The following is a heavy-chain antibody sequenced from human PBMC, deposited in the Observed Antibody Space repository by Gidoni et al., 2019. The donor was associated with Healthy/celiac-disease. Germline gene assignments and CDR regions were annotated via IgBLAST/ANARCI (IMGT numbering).Heavy chain of an antibody. CDR2: INPSGGST. Sequence: QVQLVQSGAEVKKPGASVKVSCKASGYTFTSYYLPWGRQAPGHGLEWMGIINPSGGSTSYAQKFQGRVTMTRDTSTSTVYMELSSLRSEDTAVYYCAREYCSGGSCYTGFDYWGQGTLVTVSS. V-gene: IGHV1-46*01. D-gene: IGHD2-15*01. CDR3: AREYCSGGSCYTGFDY. J-gene: IGHJ4*02. CDR1: GYTFTSYY.